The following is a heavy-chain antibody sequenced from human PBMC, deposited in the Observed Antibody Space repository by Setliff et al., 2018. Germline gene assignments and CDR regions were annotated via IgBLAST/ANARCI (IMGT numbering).Heavy chain of an antibody. CDR2: INTNTGNP. CDR1: GYSFTIYG. V-gene: IGHV7-4-1*02. Sequence: VKVSCKASGYSFTIYGISWVRQAPGQGLEWMGWINTNTGNPSYAQDFTGRFVFSLDTSVSTAYLQISSLKAEDTAVYYCARASRFGTIVYKGYYYMDVWGKGTTVTVSS. CDR3: ARASRFGTIVYKGYYYMDV. J-gene: IGHJ6*03. D-gene: IGHD3-10*01.